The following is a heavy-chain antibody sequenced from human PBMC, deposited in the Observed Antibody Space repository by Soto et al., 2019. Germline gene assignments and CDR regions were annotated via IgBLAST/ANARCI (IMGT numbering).Heavy chain of an antibody. V-gene: IGHV5-51*01. Sequence: GESLKISCKGSGYSFTTYWIGWVRQMPGKGLEWMGIIYPGDSDTRYSPSFQGQVTISADKSISTAYLQWSSLKASDTAMYYCARHVVVGATIAPFDYWGQGTLVTVSS. CDR2: IYPGDSDT. CDR3: ARHVVVGATIAPFDY. J-gene: IGHJ4*02. CDR1: GYSFTTYW. D-gene: IGHD1-26*01.